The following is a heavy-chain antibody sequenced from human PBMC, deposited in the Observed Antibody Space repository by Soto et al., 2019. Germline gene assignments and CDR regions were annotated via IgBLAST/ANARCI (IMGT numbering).Heavy chain of an antibody. D-gene: IGHD6-19*01. V-gene: IGHV3-33*01. CDR1: GFTFSSYG. CDR2: IWYDGSNK. Sequence: GGSLRLSCAASGFTFSSYGMHWVRQAPGKGLEWVAVIWYDGSNKYYADSVKGRFTISRDNSKNTLYLQMNSLRAEDTAVYYCARSTGYSSGWGVNYWGQGTLVTVSS. J-gene: IGHJ4*02. CDR3: ARSTGYSSGWGVNY.